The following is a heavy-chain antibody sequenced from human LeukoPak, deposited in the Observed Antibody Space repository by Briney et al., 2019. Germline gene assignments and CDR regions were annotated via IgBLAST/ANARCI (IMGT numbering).Heavy chain of an antibody. CDR1: GFTFSSYA. CDR3: ARDLNFDY. V-gene: IGHV3-30*09. Sequence: GGSLRLSCAASGFTFSSYAMRWVRQAPGKGLEWVAVISYDGSNKYYADSVKGRFAISRDNSKNTLYLQMNSLRSEDTAVYYCARDLNFDYWGQGTLVTVSS. J-gene: IGHJ4*02. CDR2: ISYDGSNK.